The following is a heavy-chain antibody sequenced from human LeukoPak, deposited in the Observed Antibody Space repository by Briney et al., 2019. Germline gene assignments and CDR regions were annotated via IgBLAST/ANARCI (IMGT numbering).Heavy chain of an antibody. CDR2: ITASGGST. CDR3: AKLSLVEPTDY. Sequence: PGGSLRLSCAASGFTFNNLAMTWVRQAPGKGLEWVSTITASGGSTFYADSVKGRFTISRDNSKNTLYLQMNTLRAEDTAIYYCAKLSLVEPTDYWGQGTLVTVSS. CDR1: GFTFNNLA. D-gene: IGHD1-26*01. J-gene: IGHJ4*02. V-gene: IGHV3-23*01.